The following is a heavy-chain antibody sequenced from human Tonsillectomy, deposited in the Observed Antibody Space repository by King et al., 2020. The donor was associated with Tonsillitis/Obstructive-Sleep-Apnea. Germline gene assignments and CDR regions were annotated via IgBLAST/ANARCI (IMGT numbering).Heavy chain of an antibody. CDR2: INPSSGST. CDR1: GDTFTRYY. D-gene: IGHD2-15*01. Sequence: QLVQSGAELKQPGASVKISCKAYGDTFTRYYIHWARQAPGQGLEWRGIINPSSGSTTHAQKFTGRLTMTSDTSTSTVHMELSSLRSEDTAVYYCARDDKDDRYFDYWGQGTQVTVSS. CDR3: ARDDKDDRYFDY. V-gene: IGHV1-46*01. J-gene: IGHJ4*02.